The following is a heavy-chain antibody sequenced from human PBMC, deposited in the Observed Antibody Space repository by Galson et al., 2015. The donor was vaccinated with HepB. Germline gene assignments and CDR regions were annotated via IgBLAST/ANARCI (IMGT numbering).Heavy chain of an antibody. CDR3: ARGGYSSSWGPYYYGMDV. Sequence: SVKVSCKASGGTFSSYAISWVRQAPGQGLEWMGGIIPIFGTANCAQKFQGRVTITADESTSTAYMELSSLRSEDTAVYYCARGGYSSSWGPYYYGMDVWGQGTTVTVSS. J-gene: IGHJ6*02. CDR1: GGTFSSYA. CDR2: IIPIFGTA. V-gene: IGHV1-69*13. D-gene: IGHD6-13*01.